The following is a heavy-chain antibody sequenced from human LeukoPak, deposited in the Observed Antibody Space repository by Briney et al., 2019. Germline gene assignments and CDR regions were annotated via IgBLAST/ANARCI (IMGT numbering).Heavy chain of an antibody. CDR1: GFTFTSSW. Sequence: GGSLRLSCVVSGFTFTSSWMTWVRQAPGKGLEWVANIKQDGSEKHYVDSVKGRFTISRDNAKNSLYLQMNSLRAEDTAVYYCASGRQLGYWGQGTLVTVSS. CDR2: IKQDGSEK. J-gene: IGHJ4*02. V-gene: IGHV3-7*01. CDR3: ASGRQLGY. D-gene: IGHD6-13*01.